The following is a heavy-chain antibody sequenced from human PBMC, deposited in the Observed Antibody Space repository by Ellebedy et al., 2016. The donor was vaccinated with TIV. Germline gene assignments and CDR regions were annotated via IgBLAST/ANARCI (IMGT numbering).Heavy chain of an antibody. CDR1: GFTFSSYS. CDR3: ARGPLYGDYPNWFDP. J-gene: IGHJ5*02. V-gene: IGHV3-48*02. Sequence: GGSPRLSXAASGFTFSSYSMNWVRQAPGKGLEWVSYISSSSSTIYYADSVKGRFTISRDNAKNSLYLQMNSLRDEDTAVYYCARGPLYGDYPNWFDPWGQGTLVTVSS. CDR2: ISSSSSTI. D-gene: IGHD4-17*01.